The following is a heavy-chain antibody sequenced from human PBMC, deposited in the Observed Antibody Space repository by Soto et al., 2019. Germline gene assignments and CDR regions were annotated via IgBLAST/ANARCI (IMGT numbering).Heavy chain of an antibody. D-gene: IGHD3-10*01. Sequence: RILSCAAPGFTVSSYAIHLVRQAPGKGLEWVAVISYDGSNKYYADSVRGRFTISRDNSKNTLYLQMNSLRAEETAVHYCVSSRPSSRSYYYGMDVWGQRPTVTASS. CDR1: GFTVSSYA. CDR3: VSSRPSSRSYYYGMDV. V-gene: IGHV3-30-3*01. CDR2: ISYDGSNK. J-gene: IGHJ6*02.